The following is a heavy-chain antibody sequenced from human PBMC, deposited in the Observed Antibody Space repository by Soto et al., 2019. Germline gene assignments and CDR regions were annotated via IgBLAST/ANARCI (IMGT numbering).Heavy chain of an antibody. D-gene: IGHD4-17*01. CDR3: ARGAATVTPGWFDP. Sequence: LTCAVSGYSISSGYYWGWIRQTPGKGLEWIASIYHSGSTYYNPSLKSRVTISVDTSKNQFSLKLTSVTAADTAVYYCARGAATVTPGWFDPWGQGIMVTVSS. J-gene: IGHJ5*02. V-gene: IGHV4-38-2*01. CDR1: GYSISSGYY. CDR2: IYHSGST.